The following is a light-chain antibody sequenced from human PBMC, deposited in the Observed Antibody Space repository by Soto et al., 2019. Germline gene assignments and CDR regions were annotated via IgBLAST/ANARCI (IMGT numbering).Light chain of an antibody. V-gene: IGLV1-40*01. CDR3: QPYDSSLSVV. CDR1: SSNIGAGYD. Sequence: QSVLTQPPSVSGAPGQRVTISCTGSSSNIGAGYDVHWYQQLPGTAPNLLIYGNSNRPSGVPDRFSGSKSGTSASLAITGLQAEDEADYYCQPYDSSLSVVFGGGTKLTVL. J-gene: IGLJ2*01. CDR2: GNS.